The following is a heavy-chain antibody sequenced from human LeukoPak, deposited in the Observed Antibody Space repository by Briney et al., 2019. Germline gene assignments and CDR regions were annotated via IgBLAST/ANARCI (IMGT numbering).Heavy chain of an antibody. CDR3: ARVLIAADLYYYYYMDV. D-gene: IGHD6-13*01. J-gene: IGHJ6*03. V-gene: IGHV4-4*02. CDR1: GGSITRSNW. CDR2: VYDNGST. Sequence: PSETLSLTCAVSGGSITRSNWWSWVRQSPGKGLEWIGEVYDNGSTNYNPSLKSRVTISVDKSKNQFSLKLSSVTAADTAVYYCARVLIAADLYYYYYMDVWGKGTTVTVSS.